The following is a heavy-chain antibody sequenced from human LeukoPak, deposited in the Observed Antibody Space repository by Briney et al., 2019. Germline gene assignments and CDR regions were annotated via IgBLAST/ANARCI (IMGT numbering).Heavy chain of an antibody. CDR1: GYTFTSYG. CDR3: ARATGSHHRLWFGELQRRSYYYMDV. Sequence: ASVKVSCKASGYTFTSYGISWVRQAPGQGLEWMGWISAYNGNTNYAQKLQGRVTMATDTSTSTAYMELSSLRSEDTAVYYCARATGSHHRLWFGELQRRSYYYMDVWGKGTTVTISS. J-gene: IGHJ6*03. V-gene: IGHV1-18*01. CDR2: ISAYNGNT. D-gene: IGHD3-10*01.